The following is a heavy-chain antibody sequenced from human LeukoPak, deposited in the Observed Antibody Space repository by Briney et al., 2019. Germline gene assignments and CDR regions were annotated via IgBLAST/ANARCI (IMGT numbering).Heavy chain of an antibody. J-gene: IGHJ4*02. Sequence: SETLSLTCTVSGGSISSYYWSWIRQPPGKGLEWIGYIYYSGSTNYNPFLMSRVTISVDTSKNHFSLKLSSVTAADTAVYYCARGSIAVAQIDYWGQGTLVTVSS. CDR1: GGSISSYY. CDR3: ARGSIAVAQIDY. V-gene: IGHV4-59*01. D-gene: IGHD6-19*01. CDR2: IYYSGST.